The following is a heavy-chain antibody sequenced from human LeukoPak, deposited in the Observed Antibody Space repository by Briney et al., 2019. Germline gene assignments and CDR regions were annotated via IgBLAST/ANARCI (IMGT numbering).Heavy chain of an antibody. V-gene: IGHV3-21*01. J-gene: IGHJ4*02. D-gene: IGHD3-22*01. Sequence: GGSLRLSCAASGFTFSNYGMNWVRQAPGKGLEWVSGIGDSGRSTYYADSVKGRFTISRDNAKNSLYLQMNSLRAEDTAVYYCARGGYDSIDYWGQGTLVTVSS. CDR3: ARGGYDSIDY. CDR1: GFTFSNYG. CDR2: IGDSGRST.